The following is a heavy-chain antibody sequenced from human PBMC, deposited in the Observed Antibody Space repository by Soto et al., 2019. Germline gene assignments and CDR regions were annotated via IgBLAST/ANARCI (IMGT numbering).Heavy chain of an antibody. CDR3: ARRRDGYQPDQFDY. Sequence: QVQLVQSGAEVKKPGSSVKVSCKACGGTFSSYAISWVRQAPGQGLEWMGGIIPIFGTANYAQKFQGRVTITADESTSTAYMELRSLRSEDTAVYYCARRRDGYQPDQFDYWGQGTLVTVSS. J-gene: IGHJ4*02. V-gene: IGHV1-69*12. CDR1: GGTFSSYA. CDR2: IIPIFGTA. D-gene: IGHD5-12*01.